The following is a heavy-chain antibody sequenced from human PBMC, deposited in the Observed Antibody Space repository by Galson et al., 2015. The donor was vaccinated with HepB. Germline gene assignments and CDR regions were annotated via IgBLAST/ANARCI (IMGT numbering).Heavy chain of an antibody. D-gene: IGHD5-12*01. V-gene: IGHV1-69*04. Sequence: SVKVSCKASGGTFSSYTISWVRQAPGQGLEWMGRIIPILGIANYAQKFQGRVTITADKSTSTAYMELSSLRSEDTAVYYCAREGREWLQPFYAYWGQGTLVTVSS. CDR1: GGTFSSYT. CDR3: AREGREWLQPFYAY. CDR2: IIPILGIA. J-gene: IGHJ4*02.